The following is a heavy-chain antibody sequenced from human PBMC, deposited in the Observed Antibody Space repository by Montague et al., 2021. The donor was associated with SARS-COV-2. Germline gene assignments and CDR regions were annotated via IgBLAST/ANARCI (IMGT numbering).Heavy chain of an antibody. J-gene: IGHJ4*02. CDR3: ARHRRFAVPVADGAYFDH. Sequence: SETLSLTCTVSGDSIRGYYWTWIRQAPEKGLEWIGYINHTGSTNYNNSFKGRVIISVDTSTNQLSLRLTEVAAADSAKYFCARHRRFAVPVADGAYFDHWGQGTQVTVSS. CDR2: INHTGST. V-gene: IGHV4-59*08. D-gene: IGHD4/OR15-4a*01. CDR1: GDSIRGYY.